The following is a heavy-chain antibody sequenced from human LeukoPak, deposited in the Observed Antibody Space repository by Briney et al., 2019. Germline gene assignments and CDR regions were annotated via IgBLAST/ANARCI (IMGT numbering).Heavy chain of an antibody. CDR1: GYTLTELS. J-gene: IGHJ1*01. Sequence: ASVKVSCKVSGYTLTELSMHWVRQAPGKGLEWMGGFDPEDGETIYAQKFQGTVTMTEDTSTDTAYMELSSLRSEDTAVYYCATGYRMYYYDSSGTEYFQHWGQGTLVTVSS. CDR3: ATGYRMYYYDSSGTEYFQH. CDR2: FDPEDGET. V-gene: IGHV1-24*01. D-gene: IGHD3-22*01.